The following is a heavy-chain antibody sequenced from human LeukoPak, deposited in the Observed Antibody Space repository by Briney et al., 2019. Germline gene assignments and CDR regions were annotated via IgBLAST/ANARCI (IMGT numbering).Heavy chain of an antibody. V-gene: IGHV1-18*01. CDR3: ARVPVEQRVQHDAFDI. J-gene: IGHJ3*02. D-gene: IGHD6-25*01. Sequence: ASVKVSCKASGYTFTSYGISWVRQAPGQGREWMGWISAYNGNTNYAQKLQGRVNMTTDTSTSTASMERRSLRSDDTAVYYCARVPVEQRVQHDAFDIGGEGTMLT. CDR2: ISAYNGNT. CDR1: GYTFTSYG.